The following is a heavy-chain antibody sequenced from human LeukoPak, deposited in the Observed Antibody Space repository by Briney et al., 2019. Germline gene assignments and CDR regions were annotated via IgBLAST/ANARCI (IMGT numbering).Heavy chain of an antibody. D-gene: IGHD2-15*01. J-gene: IGHJ4*02. CDR3: ARHTVGAIVSLDF. V-gene: IGHV4-30-2*03. CDR2: IYDGGST. Sequence: SQTLSLTCTVSNGSISSGGYFWSWIRQPPGKGLEWIGYIYDGGSTYYNPSLKSRVTISVDTSKNQFSLKLSSVTAADTAVYYCARHTVGAIVSLDFWGQGTLVTVSS. CDR1: NGSISSGGYF.